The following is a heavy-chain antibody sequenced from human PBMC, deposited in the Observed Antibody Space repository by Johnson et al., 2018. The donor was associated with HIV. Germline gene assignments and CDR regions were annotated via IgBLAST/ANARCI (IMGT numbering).Heavy chain of an antibody. Sequence: QEKLVESGGGVVQPGRSLRLSCAASGFTFSSYGMHWVRQAPGKGLEWVAVIWYDGSNKYYADSVKGRFTISRDNSKNTLYLQMNSLRAEDTAVYYCAREGTLGAFDIWGQGTMVTVSS. CDR3: AREGTLGAFDI. J-gene: IGHJ3*02. CDR1: GFTFSSYG. D-gene: IGHD1-1*01. V-gene: IGHV3-33*01. CDR2: IWYDGSNK.